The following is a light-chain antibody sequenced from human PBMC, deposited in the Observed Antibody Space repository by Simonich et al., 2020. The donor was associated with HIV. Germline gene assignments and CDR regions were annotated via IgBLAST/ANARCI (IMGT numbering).Light chain of an antibody. CDR2: EVT. CDR3: SSYAGSNNLL. CDR1: SNDVGGYNY. J-gene: IGLJ2*01. Sequence: QSALTQPRSVSGSPGQSVTISCTGTSNDVGGYNYVSWYQQHPGKAPKLMIYEVTKRPSGVPDRFSGSKSGNTASLTVSGLQAEDEADYYCSSYAGSNNLLFGGGTKLTVL. V-gene: IGLV2-8*01.